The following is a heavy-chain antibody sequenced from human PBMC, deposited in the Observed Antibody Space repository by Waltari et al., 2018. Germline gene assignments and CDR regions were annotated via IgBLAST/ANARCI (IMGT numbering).Heavy chain of an antibody. CDR1: GFTFSSYS. CDR2: NSGDSGSI. J-gene: IGHJ3*02. Sequence: EVQLVESGGGLVQPGGSLRLSCAASGFTFSSYSMNWFRQAPGKGVEVVSYNSGDSGSIHYADSVKGRITVSRDNAKNSLYLQMSSLTAEDTAVFYCARDRDWAFDIWGQGTMVTVSS. V-gene: IGHV3-48*04. CDR3: ARDRDWAFDI. D-gene: IGHD2-21*01.